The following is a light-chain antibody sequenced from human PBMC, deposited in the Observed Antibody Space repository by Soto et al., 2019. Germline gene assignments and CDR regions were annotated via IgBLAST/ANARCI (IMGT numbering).Light chain of an antibody. Sequence: DIQMTQSPSSLSASVGDSVIITCRASQSINIYLSWYQQKPGKAPKLLINVASTLQGGVPSRFSGSGSGTEFTLAISSLQPEDSATYYCQQSFSTPLTFGGGTRVEIK. V-gene: IGKV1-39*01. CDR2: VAS. CDR3: QQSFSTPLT. J-gene: IGKJ4*01. CDR1: QSINIY.